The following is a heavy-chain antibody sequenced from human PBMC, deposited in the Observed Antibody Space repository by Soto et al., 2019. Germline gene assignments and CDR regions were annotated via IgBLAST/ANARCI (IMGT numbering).Heavy chain of an antibody. CDR3: TRAAMVSRILDY. J-gene: IGHJ4*02. V-gene: IGHV3-49*03. D-gene: IGHD5-18*01. Sequence: GGSLRLSCTASGFTFGDYAMSWFRQAPGKGLEWVGFIRSKAYGGTTEYAASVKGRFTISRDDSKSIANLQMNSLKTEDTAVYYCTRAAMVSRILDYWGQGTLVTVSS. CDR1: GFTFGDYA. CDR2: IRSKAYGGTT.